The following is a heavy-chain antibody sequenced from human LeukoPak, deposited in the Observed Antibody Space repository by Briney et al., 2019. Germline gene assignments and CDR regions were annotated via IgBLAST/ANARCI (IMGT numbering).Heavy chain of an antibody. CDR2: TYYRSKWYN. Sequence: RSQTLSLTCAISGDSVSSNSAAWNWIRQSPSRGLEWLGRTYYRSKWYNDYAVSVKSRVTINPDTSKNQFSLQLNSVTPEDTAVYYCARGYGHSSSWRHYYYYGMDVWGQGTTVTVSS. CDR3: ARGYGHSSSWRHYYYYGMDV. CDR1: GDSVSSNSAA. V-gene: IGHV6-1*01. D-gene: IGHD6-13*01. J-gene: IGHJ6*02.